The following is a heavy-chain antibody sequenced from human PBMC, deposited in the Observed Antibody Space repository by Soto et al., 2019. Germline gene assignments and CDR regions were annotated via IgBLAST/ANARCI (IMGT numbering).Heavy chain of an antibody. CDR1: GFTFSSYA. CDR3: AKSLHYCSSTSCYTRPFYYYYGMDV. J-gene: IGHJ6*02. CDR2: ISGSGGST. Sequence: GESLKISCAASGFTFSSYAMSWVRQAPGKGLEWVSAISGSGGSTYYADSVKGRFTISRDNSKNTLYLQMNSLRAEDTAVYYCAKSLHYCSSTSCYTRPFYYYYGMDVWGQGTTVTVSS. V-gene: IGHV3-23*01. D-gene: IGHD2-2*02.